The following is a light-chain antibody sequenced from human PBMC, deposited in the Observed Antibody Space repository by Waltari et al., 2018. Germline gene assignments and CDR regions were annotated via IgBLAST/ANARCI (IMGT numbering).Light chain of an antibody. V-gene: IGKV1-6*01. Sequence: AIQMTQSPSSLSASVGDRVIIICLASQGVRIDVGWYQQKAGKTPKLLIYADSSLQSGVPSRFRGNRSGTDFNLSISSLQPEDVATYYCLQDYTYPFPFGGGTKVEI. J-gene: IGKJ4*01. CDR1: QGVRID. CDR3: LQDYTYPFP. CDR2: ADS.